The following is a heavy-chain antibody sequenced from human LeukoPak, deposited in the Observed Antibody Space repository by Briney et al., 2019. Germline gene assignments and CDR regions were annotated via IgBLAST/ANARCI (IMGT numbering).Heavy chain of an antibody. D-gene: IGHD6-13*01. CDR1: GGFISSSNW. CDR2: IYHRGST. Sequence: SGTLSLTCAVSGGFISSSNWWSWVRQPPGKGLEWIGEIYHRGSTNYNPSLKSRVTISVDKSKNQFSLKLSSVTAADTAVYYCARAPLAAAGNYFDYWGQGTLVTVSS. J-gene: IGHJ4*02. CDR3: ARAPLAAAGNYFDY. V-gene: IGHV4-4*02.